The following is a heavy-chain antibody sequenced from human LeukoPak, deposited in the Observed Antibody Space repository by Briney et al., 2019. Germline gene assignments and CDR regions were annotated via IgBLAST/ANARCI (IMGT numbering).Heavy chain of an antibody. CDR1: GYSISSGYY. V-gene: IGHV4-38-2*02. Sequence: SETLSLTCTVSGYSISSGYYWGWIRQPPGKGLEWIGSIYHSGSTYYNPSLKSRVTMSVDTSKNQFSLKLSSVTAADTAVYYCARDVTTGAAGLWGQGTLVTVSS. D-gene: IGHD7-27*01. J-gene: IGHJ4*02. CDR2: IYHSGST. CDR3: ARDVTTGAAGL.